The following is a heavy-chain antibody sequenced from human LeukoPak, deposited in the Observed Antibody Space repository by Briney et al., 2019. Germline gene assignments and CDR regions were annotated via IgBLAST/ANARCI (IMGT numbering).Heavy chain of an antibody. V-gene: IGHV1-69*13. CDR1: GGTFSSYA. CDR3: ATGSYYDSSGYYYYGMDA. CDR2: IIPIFGTA. Sequence: ASVKVSCKASGGTFSSYAISWVRQAPGQGLEWMGGIIPIFGTANYAQKFQGRVTITADESTSTAYMELSSLRSEDTAVYYCATGSYYDSSGYYYYGMDAWGQGTTVTVSS. J-gene: IGHJ6*02. D-gene: IGHD3-22*01.